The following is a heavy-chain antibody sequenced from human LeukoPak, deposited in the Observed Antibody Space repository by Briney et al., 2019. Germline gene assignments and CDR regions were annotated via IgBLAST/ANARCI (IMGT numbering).Heavy chain of an antibody. D-gene: IGHD6-6*01. CDR3: AKGSIAARPYYYGMDV. J-gene: IGHJ6*02. Sequence: GGSLRLSCAASGFTFSSYAMSWVRQAPGKGLEWISAISGSGGSTYYADSVKGRFTISRDNSKNTLYLQMNSLRAEDTAVYYCAKGSIAARPYYYGMDVWGQGTTVTVSS. CDR2: ISGSGGST. V-gene: IGHV3-23*01. CDR1: GFTFSSYA.